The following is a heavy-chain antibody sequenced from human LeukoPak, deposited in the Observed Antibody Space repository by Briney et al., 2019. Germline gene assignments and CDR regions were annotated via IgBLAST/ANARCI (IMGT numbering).Heavy chain of an antibody. CDR2: VNRDGTEK. Sequence: GGSLRLSCVTSGFNFSDSRMTWVRQAPGKGLQWVANVNRDGTEKHFLDSVEGRFTISRDNAKKSLYLQMSSLRPQDTAVYYCARDSHIVLMVYAPTCYGMDVWGQGTTVTVSS. D-gene: IGHD2-8*01. V-gene: IGHV3-7*01. J-gene: IGHJ6*02. CDR3: ARDSHIVLMVYAPTCYGMDV. CDR1: GFNFSDSR.